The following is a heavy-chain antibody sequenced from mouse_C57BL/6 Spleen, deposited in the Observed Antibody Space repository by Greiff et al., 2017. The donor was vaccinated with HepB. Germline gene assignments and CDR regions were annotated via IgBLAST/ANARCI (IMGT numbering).Heavy chain of an antibody. CDR1: GFTFSDYG. J-gene: IGHJ1*03. Sequence: DVKLQESGGGLVKPGGSLKLSCAASGFTFSDYGMHWVRQAPEKGLEWVAYISSGSSTIYYADTVKGRFTISRDNAKNTLFLQMTSLRSEDTAMYYCARLPDVWGTGTTVTVSS. CDR3: ARLPDV. CDR2: ISSGSSTI. V-gene: IGHV5-17*01.